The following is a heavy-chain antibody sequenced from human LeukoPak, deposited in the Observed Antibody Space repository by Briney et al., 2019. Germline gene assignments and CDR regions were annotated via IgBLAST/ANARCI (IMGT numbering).Heavy chain of an antibody. V-gene: IGHV3-30-3*01. D-gene: IGHD6-13*01. CDR3: ARGRDSSSWYPAYYYYGMDV. CDR2: ISYDGSNK. CDR1: GFTFSSYA. Sequence: GGSLRLSCAASGFTFSSYAMHWVRQAPGKGLEWVAVISYDGSNKYYADSVKGRFTISRDNSKNTLYLQMNSLRAEDTAVYYCARGRDSSSWYPAYYYYGMDVWGQGTTVTVSS. J-gene: IGHJ6*02.